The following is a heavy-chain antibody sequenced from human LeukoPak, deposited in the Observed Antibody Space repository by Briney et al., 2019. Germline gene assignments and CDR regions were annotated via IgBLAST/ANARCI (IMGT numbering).Heavy chain of an antibody. CDR1: GGYISSYY. J-gene: IGHJ4*02. CDR3: ARESLYSSGYLIEY. V-gene: IGHV4-59*01. CDR2: IYYSGST. Sequence: SETLSLTCTVSGGYISSYYWSWIRQPPGKGLEWIGYIYYSGSTNYNPSLKSRVTISVDTSKNQFSLKLSSVTAADTAVYYCARESLYSSGYLIEYWGQGTLVTVSS. D-gene: IGHD6-19*01.